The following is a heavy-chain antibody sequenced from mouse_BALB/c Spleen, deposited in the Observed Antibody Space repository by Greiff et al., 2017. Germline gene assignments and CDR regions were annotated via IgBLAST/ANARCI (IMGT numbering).Heavy chain of an antibody. CDR1: GFNIKDTY. V-gene: IGHV14-3*02. CDR3: ASDYGSSYFDY. Sequence: VQLQQSGAELVKPGASVKLSCTASGFNIKDTYMHWVKQRPEQGLEWIGRIDPANGNTKYDPKFQGKATITADTSSNTAYLQLSSLTSEDTAVYYCASDYGSSYFDYWGQGTTLTVSS. D-gene: IGHD1-1*01. CDR2: IDPANGNT. J-gene: IGHJ2*01.